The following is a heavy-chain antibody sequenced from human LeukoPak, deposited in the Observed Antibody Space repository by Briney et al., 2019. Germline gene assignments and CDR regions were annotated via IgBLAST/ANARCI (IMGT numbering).Heavy chain of an antibody. V-gene: IGHV4-30-4*01. D-gene: IGHD3-22*01. Sequence: SQTLSLTCTVSGGSISSGDFYWSWIRQPPGKGLEWIGYIYYSGSTYYNPSLESRVTISVDTSKNQFSLKLSSVTAADTAVNYCARARGGGTYHAGSGYYWDFDYWGQGTLVTVSS. CDR3: ARARGGGTYHAGSGYYWDFDY. CDR1: GGSISSGDFY. J-gene: IGHJ4*02. CDR2: IYYSGST.